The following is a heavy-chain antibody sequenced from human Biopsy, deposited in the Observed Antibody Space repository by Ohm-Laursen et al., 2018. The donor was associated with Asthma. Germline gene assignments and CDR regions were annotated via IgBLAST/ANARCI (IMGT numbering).Heavy chain of an antibody. V-gene: IGHV1-2*06. Sequence: SVKVSCKVSGYTFTGYYMHWVRQAPGQGLEWMGRINPNSGGTNYAPKFQGRVTMTRDTSISTAYMELIRLRSDDTAVYYCAREGITGTTAWFDPWGQGALVTVSS. D-gene: IGHD1-7*01. J-gene: IGHJ5*02. CDR3: AREGITGTTAWFDP. CDR2: INPNSGGT. CDR1: GYTFTGYY.